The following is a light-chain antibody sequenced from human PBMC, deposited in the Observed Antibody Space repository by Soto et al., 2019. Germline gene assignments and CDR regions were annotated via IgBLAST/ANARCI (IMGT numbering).Light chain of an antibody. CDR2: GAS. Sequence: EIVLTQSPGTLSFSPGERCSLSCRASQSFSSSYLAWYQQKPGQAPRLLIYGASSRATGIPDRFSGSGSGTEFTLTISSLQSEDFAVYYCLHYNNWPPWTFGQGTKVDIK. V-gene: IGKV3-20*01. CDR1: QSFSSSY. J-gene: IGKJ1*01. CDR3: LHYNNWPPWT.